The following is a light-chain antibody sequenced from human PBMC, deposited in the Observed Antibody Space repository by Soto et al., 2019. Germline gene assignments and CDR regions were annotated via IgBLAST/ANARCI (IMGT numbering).Light chain of an antibody. CDR2: DVS. CDR3: CSYTTSNTRQIV. CDR1: SSDVGGYNY. V-gene: IGLV2-14*03. J-gene: IGLJ1*01. Sequence: QSVLTQPPSASGSPGQSVTISCTGTSSDVGGYNYVSWYQHHPGKAPKLMIYDVSNRPSGVSNRFSGSKSGNTASLTISGPQPEDEADYYCCSYTTSNTRQIVFGTGTKVTVL.